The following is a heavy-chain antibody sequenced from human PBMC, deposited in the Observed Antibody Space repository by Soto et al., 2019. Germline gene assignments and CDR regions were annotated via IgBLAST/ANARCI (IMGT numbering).Heavy chain of an antibody. CDR2: ISAYNGNT. CDR1: GYTFTSYC. V-gene: IGHV1-18*01. J-gene: IGHJ6*03. CDR3: ATKGRSLITMIVPWHFYDTRRQLHTFTTPPANGPQASVKVSCKASGYIFTDYYM. Sequence: ASVKVSCKASGYTFTSYCISWVRHAPGQGLEWMGWISAYNGNTNYAQKLQGRGTMTTDTSTSTAYMELRSLRSEDTAVYYCATKGRSLITMIVPWHFYDTRRQLHTFTTPPANGPQASVKVSCKASGYIFTDYYM. D-gene: IGHD3-22*01.